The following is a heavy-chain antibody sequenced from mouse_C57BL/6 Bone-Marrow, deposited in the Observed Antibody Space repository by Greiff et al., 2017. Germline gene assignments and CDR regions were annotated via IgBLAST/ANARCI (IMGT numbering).Heavy chain of an antibody. CDR2: ISGGGGNT. Sequence: DVKLQESGGGLVKPGGSLKLSCAASGFTFSSYTMSWVRQTPEKRLEWVATISGGGGNTYYPDSVKGRFTISRDNAKNTLYLQMSSLRSEDTALYYCAVNWDSFAYWGQGTLVTVSA. V-gene: IGHV5-9*01. CDR3: AVNWDSFAY. D-gene: IGHD4-1*01. CDR1: GFTFSSYT. J-gene: IGHJ3*01.